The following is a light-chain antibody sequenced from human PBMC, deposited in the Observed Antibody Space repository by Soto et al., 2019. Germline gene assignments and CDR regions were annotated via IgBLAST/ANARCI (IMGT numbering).Light chain of an antibody. V-gene: IGKV1-5*03. CDR1: QSITTY. CDR2: KAS. Sequence: DIQMTQSPSSLSASVGDRVTITCRASQSITTYLNWYRQKPGKAPKLLIYKASSLESGVPSRFSGSGSGTEFTLTINSLQADDFATYYCQQLNSYPLTFGQGTRLEIK. CDR3: QQLNSYPLT. J-gene: IGKJ5*01.